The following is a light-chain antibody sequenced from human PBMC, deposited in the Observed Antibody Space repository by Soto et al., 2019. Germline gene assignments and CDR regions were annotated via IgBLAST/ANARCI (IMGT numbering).Light chain of an antibody. CDR1: QSVSSY. CDR2: DAS. V-gene: IGKV3-11*01. Sequence: EIVLTQSPGTLSLSPGERATLSCRASQSVSSYLAWYQQKPGQAPRLLLYDASNRATSIPARFSGRGSGTDFTLTISSLEPEDFAVYYCQQRTHWPRTFGQGTKVEIK. J-gene: IGKJ1*01. CDR3: QQRTHWPRT.